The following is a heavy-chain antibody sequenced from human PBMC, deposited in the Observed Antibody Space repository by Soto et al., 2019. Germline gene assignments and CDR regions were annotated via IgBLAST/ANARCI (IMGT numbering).Heavy chain of an antibody. CDR1: GFSLSTSGVG. CDR2: IYWNDDK. Sequence: QITLKESGPTLVKPTQTLTLTCTFSGFSLSTSGVGVGWIRQPPGKALEWLALIYWNDDKRYSPSLKSRLTTTRDPSKTRWALTRTNMDPVNTATNYGAHRREYGDYSDGMDFWAKGPRSPSP. J-gene: IGHJ6*02. CDR3: AHRREYGDYSDGMDF. D-gene: IGHD4-17*01. V-gene: IGHV2-5*01.